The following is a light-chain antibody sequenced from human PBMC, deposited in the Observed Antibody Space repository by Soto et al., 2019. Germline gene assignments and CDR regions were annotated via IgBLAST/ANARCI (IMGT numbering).Light chain of an antibody. V-gene: IGKV1-9*01. CDR2: AAS. J-gene: IGKJ1*01. Sequence: DIQLTQSLSFLSASVGDRVTITCRASQGISSFLAWYQQKPGKAPKLLIYAASTLQSGVPSRFSGSGSGTEFTLTISSLQPEDFATYYCQHIRTFGQGTKVEIK. CDR1: QGISSF. CDR3: QHIRT.